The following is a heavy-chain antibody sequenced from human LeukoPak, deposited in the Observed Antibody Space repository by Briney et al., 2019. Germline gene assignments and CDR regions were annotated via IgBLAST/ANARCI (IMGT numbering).Heavy chain of an antibody. J-gene: IGHJ4*02. Sequence: GGSLRLSCAASGFTFSSYSMNWVRQAPGKGLEWVSYISSSSSTIYYADSVKGRFTISRDNAKNSLYLQMNSLRAEDTAVYHCARDGGQGEWLLLDNFDYWGQRTLVTVSS. V-gene: IGHV3-48*01. CDR3: ARDGGQGEWLLLDNFDY. CDR1: GFTFSSYS. CDR2: ISSSSSTI. D-gene: IGHD3-22*01.